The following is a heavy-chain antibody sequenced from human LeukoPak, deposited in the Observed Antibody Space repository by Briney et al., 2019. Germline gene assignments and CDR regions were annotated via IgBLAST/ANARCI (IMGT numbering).Heavy chain of an antibody. CDR3: ARHDAVSSY. J-gene: IGHJ4*02. D-gene: IGHD6-19*01. Sequence: SETLSLTCSVSGDSISTSSSYWGWIRQPPGKGLEWIGSIYYSGSTYYNTSLKSRVTISVDTSKNQFSLKLSSVTAADTAVYYCARHDAVSSYWGQGTLVTVSS. CDR1: GDSISTSSSY. V-gene: IGHV4-39*01. CDR2: IYYSGST.